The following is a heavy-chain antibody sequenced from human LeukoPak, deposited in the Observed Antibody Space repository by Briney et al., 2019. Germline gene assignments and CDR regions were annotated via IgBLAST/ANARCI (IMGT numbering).Heavy chain of an antibody. CDR3: ARDGAAAGTGGNWFDP. D-gene: IGHD6-13*01. Sequence: GASVKVSCTASGYTFTSYYMHWVRQAPGQGLEWMGIINPSGGSTNYAQKFQGRVTMTRDMSTSTVYMELSSLRSEDTAMYYCARDGAAAGTGGNWFDPWGQGTLVTVSS. CDR1: GYTFTSYY. CDR2: INPSGGST. V-gene: IGHV1-46*01. J-gene: IGHJ5*02.